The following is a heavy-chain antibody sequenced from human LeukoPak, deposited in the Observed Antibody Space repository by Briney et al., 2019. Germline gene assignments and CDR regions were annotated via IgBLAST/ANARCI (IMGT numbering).Heavy chain of an antibody. V-gene: IGHV1-8*01. CDR2: MNPNSGNT. CDR1: GYTFTSYD. CDR3: ARGLYDYVWGSYRIDAFDI. Sequence: ASVKVSCKASGYTFTSYDINWVRQATGQGLEWMGWMNPNSGNTGYAQKFQGRVTMTRNTSISTAYMELSSLRSEDTAVYYCARGLYDYVWGSYRIDAFDIWGQGTMVTVSS. D-gene: IGHD3-16*02. J-gene: IGHJ3*02.